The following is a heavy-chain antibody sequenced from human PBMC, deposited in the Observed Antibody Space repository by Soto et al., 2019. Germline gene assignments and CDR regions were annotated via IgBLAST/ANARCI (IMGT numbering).Heavy chain of an antibody. CDR3: AKVLSGWSLAVLASGMDV. J-gene: IGHJ6*02. D-gene: IGHD6-19*01. CDR1: GFTFSSYG. CDR2: ISYDGSNK. Sequence: SGGSLRLSCAASGFTFSSYGMHWVRQAPGKGLEWVAVISYDGSNKYYADSVKGRFTISRDNSKNTLYLQMNSLRAEDTAVYYCAKVLSGWSLAVLASGMDVWGQGTTVTVSS. V-gene: IGHV3-30*18.